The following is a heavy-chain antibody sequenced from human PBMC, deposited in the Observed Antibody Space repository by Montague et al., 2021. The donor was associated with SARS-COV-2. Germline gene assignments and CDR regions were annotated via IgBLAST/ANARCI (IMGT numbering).Heavy chain of an antibody. CDR1: GFSLTTDGMC. D-gene: IGHD2-2*01. Sequence: PALVKPTQSLTLTCTFSGFSLTTDGMCVSWIRQPPGKALEWLARIDWDNDKYYSTSLKTRLTISKDTSKNQVVLTVTNVDPFDTATYYCARIVSLVVPGDSPQMYYCGLDVWGQGTTVIVSS. CDR3: ARIVSLVVPGDSPQMYYCGLDV. V-gene: IGHV2-70*11. CDR2: IDWDNDK. J-gene: IGHJ6*02.